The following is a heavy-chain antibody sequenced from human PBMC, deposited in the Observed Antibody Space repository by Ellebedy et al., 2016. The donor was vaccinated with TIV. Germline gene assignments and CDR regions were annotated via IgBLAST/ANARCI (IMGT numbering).Heavy chain of an antibody. V-gene: IGHV4-59*11. CDR2: ISYSGST. Sequence: SETLSLTXTVSGDSISSHYWSWIRQPPGKGLEWIGYISYSGSTNYNPSLKSRVFISVDTSKNQFSLKLSSVTAADTAVYYCARGPTRYYFDYWGQGTLVTVSS. CDR1: GDSISSHY. J-gene: IGHJ4*02. CDR3: ARGPTRYYFDY.